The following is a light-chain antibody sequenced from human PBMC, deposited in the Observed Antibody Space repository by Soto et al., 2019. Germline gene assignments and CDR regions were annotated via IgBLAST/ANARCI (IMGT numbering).Light chain of an antibody. CDR3: HQYKNWPRT. Sequence: EVVMTQSPATLSVSPGERATLSCRASESVSSSLAWYQQKPGQGPRLLIYGASTRATGILARFSGSGSGTEFTLTISSLQSEDLAVYYCHQYKNWPRTFGQGTKVDIK. CDR1: ESVSSS. J-gene: IGKJ1*01. CDR2: GAS. V-gene: IGKV3-15*01.